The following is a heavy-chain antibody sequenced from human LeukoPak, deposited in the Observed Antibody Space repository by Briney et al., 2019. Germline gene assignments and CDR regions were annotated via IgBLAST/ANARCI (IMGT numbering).Heavy chain of an antibody. D-gene: IGHD6-13*01. Sequence: GGSLRLSCTASGFTFGDYAMTWFRQAPGKGLEWVGFIRSKAYGGTTEYAASVKGRFTISRDDSKSIAYLQMNSLKTEDTAVYYCTRATPHSTSWGAVVDYWGQGTLVTVSS. CDR2: IRSKAYGGTT. CDR1: GFTFGDYA. CDR3: TRATPHSTSWGAVVDY. V-gene: IGHV3-49*03. J-gene: IGHJ4*02.